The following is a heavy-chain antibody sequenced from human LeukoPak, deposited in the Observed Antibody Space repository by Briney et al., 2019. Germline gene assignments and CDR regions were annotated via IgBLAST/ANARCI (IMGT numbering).Heavy chain of an antibody. CDR1: GYSISSGYY. CDR2: IYHSGST. CDR3: ARDGSSWYHHYYYYGMDV. V-gene: IGHV4-38-2*02. D-gene: IGHD6-13*01. Sequence: SETLSLTCAVSGYSISSGYYWGWIRQPPGKGLEWIGSIYHSGSTYYNPSLKSRVTISVDTSKNQFSLKLSSVTGADTAVYYCARDGSSWYHHYYYYGMDVWGKGTTVTVSS. J-gene: IGHJ6*04.